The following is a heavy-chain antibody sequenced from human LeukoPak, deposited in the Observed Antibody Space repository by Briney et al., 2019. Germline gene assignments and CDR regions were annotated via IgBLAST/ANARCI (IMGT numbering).Heavy chain of an antibody. CDR1: GGSFSGYY. CDR2: INHSGST. CDR3: ARRRYDYVWGSYRLHYYFDY. J-gene: IGHJ4*02. Sequence: SETLSLTCAVYGGSFSGYYWSWIRQPPGKWLEWIGEINHSGSTNYNPSLKSRVTISVDTSKNQFSLKLSSVTAADTAVYYCARRRYDYVWGSYRLHYYFDYWGQGTLVTVSS. D-gene: IGHD3-16*02. V-gene: IGHV4-34*01.